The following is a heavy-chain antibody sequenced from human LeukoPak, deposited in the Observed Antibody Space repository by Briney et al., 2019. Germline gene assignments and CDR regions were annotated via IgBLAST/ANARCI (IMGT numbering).Heavy chain of an antibody. D-gene: IGHD6-19*01. CDR3: ASGRSGSGCDY. J-gene: IGHJ4*02. CDR1: GFNFSDYY. V-gene: IGHV3-11*04. CDR2: MSSRSGII. Sequence: GGSLRLSCVASGFNFSDYYMNWIRQSPGKGLEWISYMSSRSGIIYYADSVKGRFTISRDNARNSLYLQMNSLRAEDTAVYYCASGRSGSGCDYWGQGTLVTVSS.